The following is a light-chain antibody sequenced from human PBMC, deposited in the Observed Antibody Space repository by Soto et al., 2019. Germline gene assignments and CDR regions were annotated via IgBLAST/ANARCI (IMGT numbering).Light chain of an antibody. J-gene: IGLJ2*01. V-gene: IGLV1-44*01. Sequence: QSVLTQPPSASGTPGQRVTISCSGSSSNIGSNTVNWYQQLPGTAPKLLIYSNNQRPSGVPDRFSGSKSGTSASLAISGLQSEDEADYYCAAWDNSLNGLVVFGGGTQLTLL. CDR1: SSNIGSNT. CDR2: SNN. CDR3: AAWDNSLNGLVV.